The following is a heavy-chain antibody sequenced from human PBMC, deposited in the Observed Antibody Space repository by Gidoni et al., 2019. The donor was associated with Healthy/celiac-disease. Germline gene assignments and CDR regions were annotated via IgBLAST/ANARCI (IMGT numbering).Heavy chain of an antibody. CDR3: ARDQGYYDSSGYYPDAFDI. CDR1: GGTFSSYA. CDR2: IIPILGIA. J-gene: IGHJ3*02. D-gene: IGHD3-22*01. V-gene: IGHV1-69*04. Sequence: QVQLVQSGAEVKKPGSSVKVSCKASGGTFSSYAISWVRQAPGQGLEWMGRIIPILGIANYAQKFQGRVTITADKSTSTAYMELSSLRSEDTAVYYCARDQGYYDSSGYYPDAFDIWGQGTMVTVSS.